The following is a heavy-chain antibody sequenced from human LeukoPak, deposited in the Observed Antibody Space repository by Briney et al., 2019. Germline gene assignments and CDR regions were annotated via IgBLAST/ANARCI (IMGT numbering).Heavy chain of an antibody. Sequence: GGSLRLSCAASGFTFTNAWMNWVRQAPGKGLEWVGRIKSKADGETIDYAAPVKGRFTFSRDDSKNVLYLQMNSLKSEDTAVYYCSTLTSRGLSDSWGQGTLVTVSS. D-gene: IGHD1-20*01. CDR1: GFTFTNAW. J-gene: IGHJ4*02. CDR3: STLTSRGLSDS. CDR2: IKSKADGETI. V-gene: IGHV3-15*07.